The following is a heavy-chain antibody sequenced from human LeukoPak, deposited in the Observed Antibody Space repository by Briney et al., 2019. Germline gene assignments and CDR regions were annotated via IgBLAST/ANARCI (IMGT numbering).Heavy chain of an antibody. V-gene: IGHV4-30-4*01. J-gene: IGHJ4*02. Sequence: PSETLSLTCSVSGGSISSGDYYWSWIRQPPGKGLEWIGYIYYSGSTYYNPSLKSRVTISVDTSKNQFSLKLSSVTAADTAVYYCARGYGSGLYYFYNCGQGTLVTVSS. CDR1: GGSISSGDYY. D-gene: IGHD2-15*01. CDR2: IYYSGST. CDR3: ARGYGSGLYYFYN.